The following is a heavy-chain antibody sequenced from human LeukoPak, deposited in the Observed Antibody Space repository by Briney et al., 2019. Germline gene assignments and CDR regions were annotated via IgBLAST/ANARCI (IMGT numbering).Heavy chain of an antibody. CDR1: GFTFSSFE. Sequence: PGGSLRLSCAASGFTFSSFEMNWVRQAPGKGLEWVSYISSSGSTIYFADSVKGRFTTSRDNAKNSLYPQMNSLRADDTAVYYCARSGYLGPDYWGQGTPVIVSS. V-gene: IGHV3-48*03. J-gene: IGHJ4*02. CDR3: ARSGYLGPDY. D-gene: IGHD2-2*01. CDR2: ISSSGSTI.